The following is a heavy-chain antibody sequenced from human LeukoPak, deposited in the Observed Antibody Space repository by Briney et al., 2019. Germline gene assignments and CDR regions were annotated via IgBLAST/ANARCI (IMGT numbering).Heavy chain of an antibody. CDR3: AKDLSTMIVGGXAFDI. CDR2: ISGSGGST. D-gene: IGHD3-22*01. Sequence: GGSLRLSCAASGFTFSSYAMSWVRQAPGKGLEWVSAISGSGGSTYYADSVKGRSTISRDNSKNTLYLQMNSLRAEDTAVYYCAKDLSTMIVGGXAFDIWGQGTMVTVSS. J-gene: IGHJ3*02. CDR1: GFTFSSYA. V-gene: IGHV3-23*01.